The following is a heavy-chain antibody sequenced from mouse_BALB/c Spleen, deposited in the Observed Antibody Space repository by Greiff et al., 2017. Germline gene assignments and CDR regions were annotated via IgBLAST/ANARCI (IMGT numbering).Heavy chain of an antibody. Sequence: EVKLQESGPGLVKPSQSLSLTCSVTGYSITSGYYWNWIRQFPGNKLEWMGYISYDGSNNYNPSLKNRISITRDTSKNQFFLKLNSVTTEDTATYYCARESSPSYWYFDVWGAGTTVTVSS. V-gene: IGHV3-6*02. CDR2: ISYDGSN. CDR3: ARESSPSYWYFDV. J-gene: IGHJ1*01. D-gene: IGHD1-1*01. CDR1: GYSITSGYY.